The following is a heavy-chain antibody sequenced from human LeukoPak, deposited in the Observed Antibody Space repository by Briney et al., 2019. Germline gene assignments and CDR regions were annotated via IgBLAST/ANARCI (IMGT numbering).Heavy chain of an antibody. D-gene: IGHD6-13*01. V-gene: IGHV4-59*01. CDR2: IFFTGST. J-gene: IGHJ6*02. CDR3: VSFSAAAGFGHRVDV. Sequence: PSETLSLTCSFSGVSISNYYWSWVRQTPGKGLEWIGHIFFTGSTSYNPSLKSRVTLSVDTSKNQFSLKVGPMTAADTAVYYCVSFSAAAGFGHRVDVWGPGTTVTVSS. CDR1: GVSISNYY.